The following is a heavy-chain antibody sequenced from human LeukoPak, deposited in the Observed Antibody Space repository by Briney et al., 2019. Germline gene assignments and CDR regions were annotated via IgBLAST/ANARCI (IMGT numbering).Heavy chain of an antibody. V-gene: IGHV3-23*01. Sequence: GGSLRLSCAASGFIFSDYGMSWVRQAPGKGLEWVSGISGSGSSTYYADSVKGRSVISRDNSKNTLYLQMNSLRVEDTALYYCAKDSKVSGWPYNWFDPWGQGTLVTVSS. D-gene: IGHD6-19*01. CDR3: AKDSKVSGWPYNWFDP. J-gene: IGHJ5*02. CDR1: GFIFSDYG. CDR2: ISGSGSST.